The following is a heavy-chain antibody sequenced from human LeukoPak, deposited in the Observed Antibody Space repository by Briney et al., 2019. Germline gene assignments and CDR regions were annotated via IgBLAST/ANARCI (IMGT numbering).Heavy chain of an antibody. D-gene: IGHD5/OR15-5a*01. Sequence: GGSLRLSCAASGFTFSSYGMHWVRQAPGKGLEWVAFIRYDGSNKYYADSLKGRFTISRDNSKNTLYLQMNSLRAEDTAVYYCAKGGLRRYYYYYMDVWGKGTTVTISS. J-gene: IGHJ6*03. CDR1: GFTFSSYG. CDR3: AKGGLRRYYYYYMDV. V-gene: IGHV3-30*02. CDR2: IRYDGSNK.